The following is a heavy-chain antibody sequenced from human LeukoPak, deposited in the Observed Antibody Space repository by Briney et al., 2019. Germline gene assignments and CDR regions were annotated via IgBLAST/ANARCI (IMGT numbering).Heavy chain of an antibody. CDR1: GFTFSNDW. D-gene: IGHD6-6*01. V-gene: IGHV3-15*01. CDR3: TAGIAARPYYYYYYMDV. Sequence: GGSLRLSCAASGFTFSNDWMSWVRQAPGKGLEWVGRIKSKSDGGTTDYAAPVKGRFTISRDDSKNTLYMQMNSLKTEDTAVYYCTAGIAARPYYYYYYMDVWGKGTTVTVSS. J-gene: IGHJ6*03. CDR2: IKSKSDGGTT.